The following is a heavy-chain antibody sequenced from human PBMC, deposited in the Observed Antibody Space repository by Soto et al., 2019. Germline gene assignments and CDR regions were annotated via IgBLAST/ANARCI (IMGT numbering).Heavy chain of an antibody. Sequence: EVRLLESGGGLVQPGGSLRLSCAASGFTFSSYAMRWVRQAPGKGLEWVSGLSGSGVSTYYADSVKGRFTISRDNSKNTLYLQMKSPRVEDTAVYYCVQDMRGYGETSQPGGYWGQGTLVTVSS. J-gene: IGHJ4*02. CDR2: LSGSGVST. D-gene: IGHD5-12*01. V-gene: IGHV3-23*01. CDR3: VQDMRGYGETSQPGGY. CDR1: GFTFSSYA.